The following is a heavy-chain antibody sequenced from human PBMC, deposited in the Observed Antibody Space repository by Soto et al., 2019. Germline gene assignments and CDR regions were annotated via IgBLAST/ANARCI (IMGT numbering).Heavy chain of an antibody. CDR3: AKAGYREGGSCLNWFGP. V-gene: IGHV1-18*01. D-gene: IGHD2-15*01. J-gene: IGHJ5*02. CDR2: ISAYNGNT. CDR1: GYTFATYG. Sequence: QVQLVQSGAEVKKPGASVKVSCRVSGYTFATYGINWARQAPGQGFEWMGWISAYNGNTNYAQKFQGRVTMTTDTSTSTDYMELRSLTSDYTAVHYCAKAGYREGGSCLNWFGPRGQGTLVTVSS.